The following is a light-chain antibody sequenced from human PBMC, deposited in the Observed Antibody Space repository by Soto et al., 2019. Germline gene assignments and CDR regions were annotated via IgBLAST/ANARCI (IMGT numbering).Light chain of an antibody. Sequence: EIVLTQSPGTLSLSPGERATLSCRASQSVSSSYLAWYQQKPGQAPSLLVYDATTRDPGNPDRFSGSGSGTDFILTISPLEPEDFAVYFCQQYGTSPQTFGQGTKVEIK. CDR2: DAT. V-gene: IGKV3-20*01. CDR3: QQYGTSPQT. J-gene: IGKJ1*01. CDR1: QSVSSSY.